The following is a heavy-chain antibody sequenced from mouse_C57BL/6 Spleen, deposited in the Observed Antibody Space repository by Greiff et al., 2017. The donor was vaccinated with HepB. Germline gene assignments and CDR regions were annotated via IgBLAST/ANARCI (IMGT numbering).Heavy chain of an antibody. V-gene: IGHV1-83*01. D-gene: IGHD3-2*02. CDR2: YPGSGNTY. CDR1: YTFTDYYM. J-gene: IGHJ2*01. Sequence: VQLQQSGPELVKPGASVKMSCKASGYTFTDYYMHWVKQKPGKGLEWIGEIYPGSGNTYYNEKFKGKATLTADTSSSTAYMQLSSLTSEDSAVYFCAGPDSSGFDYWGQGTTLTVSS. CDR3: GPDSSGFDY.